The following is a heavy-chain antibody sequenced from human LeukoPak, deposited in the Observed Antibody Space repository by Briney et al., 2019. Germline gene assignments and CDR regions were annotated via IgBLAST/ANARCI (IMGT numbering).Heavy chain of an antibody. D-gene: IGHD3-9*01. Sequence: PSETLSLTCTVSGGSISSSSYYWGWIRQPPGKGLEWIGSIYYSGSTNYNPSLKSRVTISVDTSKNQFSLKLSSVTAADTAVYYCARVMPLAKRYFDPAFDYWGQGTLVTVSS. V-gene: IGHV4-39*07. CDR2: IYYSGST. CDR3: ARVMPLAKRYFDPAFDY. CDR1: GGSISSSSYY. J-gene: IGHJ4*02.